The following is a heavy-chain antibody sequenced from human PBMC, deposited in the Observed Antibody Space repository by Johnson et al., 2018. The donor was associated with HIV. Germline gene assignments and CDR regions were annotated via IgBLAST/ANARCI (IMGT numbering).Heavy chain of an antibody. CDR2: ILYDGTKN. V-gene: IGHV3-30-3*01. D-gene: IGHD6-13*01. CDR1: GFTFSSYA. Sequence: QVQLVESGGGVVQPGRSLRLSCAASGFTFSSYAMHWVRQAPGKGLEWVAVILYDGTKNYYPDSEKGRFTISRDNSKNTLYLQMNSLKTEDTAVYYCTTAASSSWYGEDAFDIWGQGTMVTVSS. J-gene: IGHJ3*02. CDR3: TTAASSSWYGEDAFDI.